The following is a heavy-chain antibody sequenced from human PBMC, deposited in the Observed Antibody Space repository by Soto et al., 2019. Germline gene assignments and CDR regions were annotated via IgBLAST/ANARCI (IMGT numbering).Heavy chain of an antibody. CDR3: ARTDYGGNSIYFDY. CDR2: IHDSGNT. J-gene: IGHJ4*02. D-gene: IGHD4-17*01. V-gene: IGHV4-30-4*01. Sequence: SETLSLTCTVSSGSISSGDYYWSWIRQSPGKDLEWIGFIHDSGNTYYNPSLKSRVTISVDTSKNQFSLKLTSVTVADTAVYYCARTDYGGNSIYFDYWGQGALVNVSS. CDR1: SGSISSGDYY.